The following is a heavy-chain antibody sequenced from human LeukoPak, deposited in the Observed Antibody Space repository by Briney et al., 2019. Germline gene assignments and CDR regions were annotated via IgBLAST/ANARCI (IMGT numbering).Heavy chain of an antibody. J-gene: IGHJ4*02. CDR3: ERDYAGSPAY. V-gene: IGHV3-74*03. CDR2: INGYGSTT. Sequence: GGSLRLSCTASGFTFSTYWINWVRHSPGKGLVWVALINGYGSTTTHADSVKGRFTISRDNAKNTAYLQMNSLRDEDTAVYFCERDYAGSPAYWGQGTLVTVSA. D-gene: IGHD3-10*01. CDR1: GFTFSTYW.